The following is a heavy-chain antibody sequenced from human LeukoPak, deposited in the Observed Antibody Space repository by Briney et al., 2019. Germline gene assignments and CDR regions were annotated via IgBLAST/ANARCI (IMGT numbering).Heavy chain of an antibody. J-gene: IGHJ3*02. CDR3: ARDHAYAFDI. CDR1: GFTFSSYG. CDR2: IRYDASNK. Sequence: PGGSLRLSCAASGFTFSSYGMHWVRQAPGKGLEWVAFIRYDASNKYYADSVRGRFTISRDNAKNSLYLQMNSLRAEDTAVYYCARDHAYAFDIWGQGTLVTVSS. D-gene: IGHD2-2*01. V-gene: IGHV3-30*02.